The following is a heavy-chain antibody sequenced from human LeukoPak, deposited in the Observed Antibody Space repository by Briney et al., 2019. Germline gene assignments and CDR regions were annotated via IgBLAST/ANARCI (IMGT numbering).Heavy chain of an antibody. V-gene: IGHV1-18*01. Sequence: GASVKVSCKASGYTFSNYGISWVRQAPGQGLEWMGWISTFNGNAKYAQNFQGRVTMTTDTYTSTAHMELKSLRSDDTAVYYCARGRYCSGGNCWAIYYYYMDVWGKGTTVTVSS. CDR2: ISTFNGNA. CDR3: ARGRYCSGGNCWAIYYYYMDV. D-gene: IGHD2-15*01. CDR1: GYTFSNYG. J-gene: IGHJ6*03.